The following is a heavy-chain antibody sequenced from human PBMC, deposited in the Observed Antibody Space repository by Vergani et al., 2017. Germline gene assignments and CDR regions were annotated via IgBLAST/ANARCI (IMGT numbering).Heavy chain of an antibody. CDR1: GFSLSTSGVG. CDR2: IYWNDDK. CDR3: AHTVPAATYYYYAYGMDV. Sequence: QITLKESGPTLVKPTQTLTLTCTFSGFSLSTSGVGVGWIRQPPGKALEWLALIYWNDDKRYSPSLKSRLTITKDTSKYQVVLTMTNMDPVDTDTYYCAHTVPAATYYYYAYGMDVWGQGTTVTVSS. D-gene: IGHD2-2*01. J-gene: IGHJ6*02. V-gene: IGHV2-5*01.